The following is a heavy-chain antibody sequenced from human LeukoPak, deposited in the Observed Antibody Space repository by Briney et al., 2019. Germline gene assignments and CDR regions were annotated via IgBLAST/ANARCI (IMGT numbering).Heavy chain of an antibody. D-gene: IGHD1-1*01. V-gene: IGHV1-18*01. CDR1: GYTFTSYG. CDR2: ISAYNGNT. Sequence: GESLKISCKASGYTFTSYGISWVRQAPGQGLEWMGGISAYNGNTNYAQKLQGRVTMTTDTSTSTAYMELRSLRSDDTAVYYCARDLTTPHWFDPWGQGTLVTVSS. CDR3: ARDLTTPHWFDP. J-gene: IGHJ5*02.